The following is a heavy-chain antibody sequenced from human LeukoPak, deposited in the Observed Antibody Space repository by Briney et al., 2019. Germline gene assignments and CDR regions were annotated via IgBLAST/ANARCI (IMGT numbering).Heavy chain of an antibody. J-gene: IGHJ4*02. D-gene: IGHD4-17*01. Sequence: SETLSLTCADYGGSFSGYYWSWIRQPPGKGLEWIGEINHSGSTNYNPSLKSQVTISVDTSKNQFSLKLSSVTAADTAVYYCASSGYGYGDFQYLYYWGQGTLVTVSS. CDR2: INHSGST. CDR3: ASSGYGYGDFQYLYY. CDR1: GGSFSGYY. V-gene: IGHV4-34*01.